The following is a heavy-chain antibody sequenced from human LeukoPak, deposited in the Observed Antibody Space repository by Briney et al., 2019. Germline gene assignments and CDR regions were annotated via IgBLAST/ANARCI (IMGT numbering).Heavy chain of an antibody. D-gene: IGHD3-22*01. CDR1: GYSFTSYW. CDR3: ARLGYYDSSGYPGYFQH. V-gene: IGHV5-51*01. Sequence: LGESLKISCKGSGYSFTSYWIGWVRRMPGKGLEWMGIIYPGDSDTRYSPSFQGQVTISADKSISTAYLQWSSLKASDTAMYYCARLGYYDSSGYPGYFQHWGQGTLVTVSS. CDR2: IYPGDSDT. J-gene: IGHJ1*01.